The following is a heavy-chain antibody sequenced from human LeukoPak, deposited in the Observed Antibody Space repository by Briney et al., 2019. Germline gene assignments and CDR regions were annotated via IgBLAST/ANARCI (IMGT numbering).Heavy chain of an antibody. CDR2: VSLFTGNT. D-gene: IGHD3-16*01. Sequence: GASVKVSCKASGYIFTTYGISWVRQAPGQGLDWMGWVSLFTGNTNYAQKFQGRVTMTTDTSTSTAYLDLRSLRSDDTAVYYCARDPYYDYVWGSYEGLDYWGQGTLVTVSS. CDR3: ARDPYYDYVWGSYEGLDY. J-gene: IGHJ4*02. CDR1: GYIFTTYG. V-gene: IGHV1-18*01.